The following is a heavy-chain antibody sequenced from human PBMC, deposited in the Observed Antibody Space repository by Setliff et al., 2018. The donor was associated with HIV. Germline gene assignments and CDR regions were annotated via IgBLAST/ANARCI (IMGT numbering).Heavy chain of an antibody. V-gene: IGHV4-59*01. CDR3: ARPGSSSYYYAMDV. D-gene: IGHD3-10*01. CDR1: GGSISSYY. J-gene: IGHJ6*02. Sequence: SETLSLTCNVSGGSISSYYWNWIRQSPGKGLEWIGTVYNPERISYNPSLRSRVTISVDTSQNQFSLKLRSVTAADTGVYYCARPGSSSYYYAMDVWGLGSMVTVSS. CDR2: VYNPERI.